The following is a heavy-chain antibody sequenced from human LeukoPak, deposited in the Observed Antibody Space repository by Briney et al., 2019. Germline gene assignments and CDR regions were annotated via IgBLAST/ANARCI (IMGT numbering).Heavy chain of an antibody. CDR2: ISYDGGTQ. CDR1: GFTFSSYG. J-gene: IGHJ4*02. Sequence: QSGGSLRLSCAASGFTFSSYGMHWVRQAPGKGLEWVTVISYDGGTQYYADSVKGRFTISRDNSNNTLSLQMNSLKAEDTAVYYCAKGRMMATIMISFDYWGRGTLVTVSS. CDR3: AKGRMMATIMISFDY. D-gene: IGHD5-24*01. V-gene: IGHV3-30*18.